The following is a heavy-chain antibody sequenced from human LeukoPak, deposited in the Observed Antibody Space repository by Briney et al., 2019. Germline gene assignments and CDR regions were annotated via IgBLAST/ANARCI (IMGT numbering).Heavy chain of an antibody. D-gene: IGHD1-26*01. CDR3: ARLNIVGATTAFDI. V-gene: IGHV3-72*01. Sequence: GGSLRLSCAASGFTFSDHYMDWVRQAPGKGLEWVGRTRNKANSYTTEYAASVKGRFTISRDDSKNSLYLQMNSLKTEDTAVYYCARLNIVGATTAFDIWGQGTMVTVSS. CDR2: TRNKANSYTT. J-gene: IGHJ3*02. CDR1: GFTFSDHY.